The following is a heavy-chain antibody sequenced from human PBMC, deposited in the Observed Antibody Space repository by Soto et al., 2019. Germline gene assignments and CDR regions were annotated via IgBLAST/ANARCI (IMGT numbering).Heavy chain of an antibody. CDR1: GGSISSYY. V-gene: IGHV4-4*09. J-gene: IGHJ4*02. CDR2: IYDSGST. Sequence: QVQLQESGPGLVKPSETLSLTCTVPGGSISSYYWSWIRQPPGKGLEWIGYIYDSGSTNYNPSLRSPVSIAVDTSENQFSLKLSSVIAADTAVYYCATHNDRGDPGPLGYWGQGTLVTVSS. D-gene: IGHD1-1*01. CDR3: ATHNDRGDPGPLGY.